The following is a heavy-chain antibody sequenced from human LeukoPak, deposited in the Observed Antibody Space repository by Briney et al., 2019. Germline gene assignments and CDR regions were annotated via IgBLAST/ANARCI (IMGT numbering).Heavy chain of an antibody. Sequence: GGSLRLSCAASGFTFNNYAMNWVRQAPGKGLEWVSAISESDGVTKYADSVKGRFTISRDNSKNTVYLQMNSLRAEDTAIYYCAKSDCSFITCYVMDYWGQGTLVTVSS. CDR2: ISESDGVT. V-gene: IGHV3-23*01. CDR3: AKSDCSFITCYVMDY. D-gene: IGHD2-2*01. J-gene: IGHJ4*02. CDR1: GFTFNNYA.